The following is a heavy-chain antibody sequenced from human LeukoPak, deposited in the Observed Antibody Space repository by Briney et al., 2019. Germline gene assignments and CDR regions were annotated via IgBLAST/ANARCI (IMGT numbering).Heavy chain of an antibody. V-gene: IGHV3-66*01. CDR3: ARDIPVTSYAFDI. CDR1: GFTVSSNY. Sequence: PGGSLRLSCAASGFTVSSNYMSWVRQAPGKGLEWVSVIYSGGSTYYADSVKGRFTISRDNSKNTLYLQMNSLRAEDTAVYYCARDIPVTSYAFDIWGQGTVVTVSS. J-gene: IGHJ3*02. CDR2: IYSGGST. D-gene: IGHD5-18*01.